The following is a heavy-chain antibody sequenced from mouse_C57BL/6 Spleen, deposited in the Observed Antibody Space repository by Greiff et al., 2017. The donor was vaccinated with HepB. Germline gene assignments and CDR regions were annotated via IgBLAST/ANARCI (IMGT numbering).Heavy chain of an antibody. CDR1: GYTFTSYG. J-gene: IGHJ2*01. CDR2: IYPRSGNT. V-gene: IGHV1-81*01. Sequence: QVQLQQSGAELARPGASVKLSCKASGYTFTSYGISWVKQRTGQGLEWIGEIYPRSGNTYYNEKFKGKATLTAGKSSSTAYMELRSLTSEDSAVYFCARGRYGSPYFDYWGQGTTLTVSS. D-gene: IGHD1-1*01. CDR3: ARGRYGSPYFDY.